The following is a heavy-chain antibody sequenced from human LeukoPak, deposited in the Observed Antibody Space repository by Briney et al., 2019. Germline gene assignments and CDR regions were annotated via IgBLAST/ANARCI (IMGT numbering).Heavy chain of an antibody. CDR1: GFTFSSYS. V-gene: IGHV3-21*04. CDR3: ASSSGWPQDFDY. D-gene: IGHD6-19*01. CDR2: ISSSSSYI. J-gene: IGHJ4*02. Sequence: GGSLRLSCAASGFTFSSYSMNWVRQAPGKGLEWVSSISSSSSYIYYADSVKGRFTISRDNAKNSLYLQMNSLRAKDTALYYCASSSGWPQDFDYWGQGTLVTVSS.